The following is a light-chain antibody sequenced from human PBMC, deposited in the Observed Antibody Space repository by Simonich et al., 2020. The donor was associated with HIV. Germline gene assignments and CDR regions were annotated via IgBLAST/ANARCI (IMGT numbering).Light chain of an antibody. CDR1: QSVSSY. Sequence: EIVLTQSPATLSLSPGENATLSCRASQSVSSYLAWYQQKPGQAPRLLIYDASNRATGIPARCSGSGSGTDFTLTISSLEPEDFAFYYCQQRSNWLTFGGGTKVEIK. CDR3: QQRSNWLT. V-gene: IGKV3-11*01. CDR2: DAS. J-gene: IGKJ4*01.